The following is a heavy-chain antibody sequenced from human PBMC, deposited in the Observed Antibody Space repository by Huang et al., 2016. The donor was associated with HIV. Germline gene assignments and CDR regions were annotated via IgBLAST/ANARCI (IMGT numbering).Heavy chain of an antibody. J-gene: IGHJ4*02. CDR2: IYPCDSDT. CDR1: GYNFDSHW. D-gene: IGHD3-10*01. CDR3: ARQGLWLPPTDPFDY. Sequence: EVHLVQSGAEVKEPGESLKISCQASGYNFDSHWIGWVRQMPGKGLEWMGVIYPCDSDTRYDPSVQGQVTISADQSINTAYLQWSSLKASDTAIYFCARQGLWLPPTDPFDYWGQGTPVTVSA. V-gene: IGHV5-51*01.